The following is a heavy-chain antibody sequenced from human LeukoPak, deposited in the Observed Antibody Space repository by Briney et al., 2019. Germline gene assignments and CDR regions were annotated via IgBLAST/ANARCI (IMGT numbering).Heavy chain of an antibody. D-gene: IGHD2-15*01. J-gene: IGHJ4*02. V-gene: IGHV1-69*13. CDR1: GGTFSSYA. Sequence: ASAKVSCKASGGTFSSYAISWVRQAPGQGLEWMGGIIPIFGTANYAQKFQGRVTITADESTSTAYMELSSLRSEDTAVYYCARDRGCSGGSCYSLDWGQGTLVTVSS. CDR2: IIPIFGTA. CDR3: ARDRGCSGGSCYSLD.